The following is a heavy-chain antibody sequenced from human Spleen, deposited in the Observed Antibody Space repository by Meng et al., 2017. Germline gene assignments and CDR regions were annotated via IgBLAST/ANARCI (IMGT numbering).Heavy chain of an antibody. J-gene: IGHJ4*02. CDR1: GFNFDNYA. CDR2: ISWNSGNI. Sequence: SLKISCAASGFNFDNYAMHWVRQAPGKGLEWVSGISWNSGNIDYADSVKGRFTISRDNAKNSLYLQMNSLRTEDTALYYCARDNGYYFDYWGQGTLVTVSS. CDR3: ARDNGYYFDY. V-gene: IGHV3-9*01.